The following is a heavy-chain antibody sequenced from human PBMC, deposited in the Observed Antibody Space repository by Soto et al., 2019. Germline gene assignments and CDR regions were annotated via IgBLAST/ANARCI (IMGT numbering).Heavy chain of an antibody. CDR1: GFTFSSYG. CDR2: IWYDGSNK. J-gene: IGHJ6*02. CDR3: ARELGYCSSTSCYKGYYGMDV. D-gene: IGHD2-2*02. Sequence: QLQLVESGGGVVQPGRSLRLSCAASGFTFSSYGMHWVRQAPGKGLEWVAVIWYDGSNKYYADSVKGRFIISRDNSKNTLYLQMNSLRAEVTAVYYCARELGYCSSTSCYKGYYGMDVWGPGTTVTVS. V-gene: IGHV3-33*01.